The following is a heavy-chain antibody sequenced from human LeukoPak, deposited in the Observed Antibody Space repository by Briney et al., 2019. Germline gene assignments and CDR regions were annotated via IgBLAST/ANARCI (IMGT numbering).Heavy chain of an antibody. CDR2: IRPDGGKK. CDR3: VKDDPVLHF. Sequence: GGSLRLSCSASGLTFSTCAMHRVRQAPGRGLEWLTLIRPDGGKKFYSDSVKGRFTVSRDNFKNMLYLEMNSLRSEDTAVYYCVKDDPVLHFWGQGTLVSVSS. V-gene: IGHV3-30*02. CDR1: GLTFSTCA. J-gene: IGHJ4*02.